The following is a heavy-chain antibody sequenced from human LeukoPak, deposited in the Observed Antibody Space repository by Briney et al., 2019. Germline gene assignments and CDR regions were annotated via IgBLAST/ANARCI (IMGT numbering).Heavy chain of an antibody. D-gene: IGHD1-26*01. CDR3: AKGRVGANGYYYYGMDV. CDR1: GFTFSSYG. J-gene: IGHJ6*02. Sequence: GGSLRLSCAASGFTFSSYGMHWVRQAPGKGLEWVAVLSYDGNNKYYADSVKGRFTISRDNSKNTLYLQMNSLRTEDTAVYYCAKGRVGANGYYYYGMDVWGQGTTVTVSS. V-gene: IGHV3-30*18. CDR2: LSYDGNNK.